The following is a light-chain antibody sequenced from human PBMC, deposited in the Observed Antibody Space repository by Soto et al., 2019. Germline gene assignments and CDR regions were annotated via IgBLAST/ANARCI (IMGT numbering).Light chain of an antibody. CDR1: HNVNSN. CDR2: GAS. Sequence: VVTQSPSSLSVSPGERATLSCRASHNVNSNLAWYQQKPGQAPRFLIYGASTRATGIPDRFSGGGSGTDFTLTISRLEPEDFAVYYCQQYGSSLTFGGGTKVDIK. CDR3: QQYGSSLT. J-gene: IGKJ4*01. V-gene: IGKV3-20*01.